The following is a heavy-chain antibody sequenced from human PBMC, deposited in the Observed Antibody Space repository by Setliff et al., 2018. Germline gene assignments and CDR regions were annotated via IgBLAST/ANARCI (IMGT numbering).Heavy chain of an antibody. V-gene: IGHV3-23*01. CDR3: AGQGPIFGSGLIPGFDQ. J-gene: IGHJ4*02. D-gene: IGHD3-3*01. Sequence: PGGSLRLSCAASGFTFSDAWMSWVRQAPGKGLEWVSTVSVSGDNTYYTDSVKGRFTTSRDNSKNTLSLQMSSLRTEDTAIYFCAGQGPIFGSGLIPGFDQWGQGTMVTVSS. CDR1: GFTFSDAW. CDR2: VSVSGDNT.